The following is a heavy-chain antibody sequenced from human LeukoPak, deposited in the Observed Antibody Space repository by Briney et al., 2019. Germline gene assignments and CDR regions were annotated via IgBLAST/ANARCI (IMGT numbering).Heavy chain of an antibody. D-gene: IGHD3-10*01. CDR3: AKIRFGEFKYFDY. CDR1: GFTFSSHV. V-gene: IGHV3-23*01. Sequence: PGGSLRLSCAASGFTFSSHVMSWVRQAPGKGLEWVSAISGRDGSTYYADSVKGRFTISRDNSKNTLYLQMNSLRAEDTAVYYCAKIRFGEFKYFDYWGQGTLVTVSS. J-gene: IGHJ4*02. CDR2: ISGRDGST.